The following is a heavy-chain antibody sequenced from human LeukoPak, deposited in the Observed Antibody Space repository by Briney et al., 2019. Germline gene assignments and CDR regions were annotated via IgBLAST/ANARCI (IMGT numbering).Heavy chain of an antibody. V-gene: IGHV4-59*01. CDR2: IYYSGST. CDR1: GVSISSYF. Sequence: SETLSLTCTVSGVSISSYFWSWIRQPPGKGLEWVGYIYYSGSTNYTPSLKSRVTISVDTSKNQFSLKLSSVTAADTAVYYCARDSKNYYGSGSYYYYYYGMDVWGKGTTVTVSS. J-gene: IGHJ6*04. CDR3: ARDSKNYYGSGSYYYYYYGMDV. D-gene: IGHD3-10*01.